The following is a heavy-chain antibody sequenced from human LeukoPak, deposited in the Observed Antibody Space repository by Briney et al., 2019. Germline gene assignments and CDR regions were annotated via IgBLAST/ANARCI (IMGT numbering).Heavy chain of an antibody. D-gene: IGHD5-12*01. CDR1: GYTFTSYY. CDR2: LDPEDGET. J-gene: IGHJ3*02. V-gene: IGHV1-24*01. CDR3: ATYSGYALHDAFDI. Sequence: PEASVKVSCKASGYTFTSYYMHWVRQAPGQGLEWMGGLDPEDGETIYAQKFQGRVTMTEDTSTDTAYMELSSLRSEDTAVYYCATYSGYALHDAFDIWGQGTMVTVSS.